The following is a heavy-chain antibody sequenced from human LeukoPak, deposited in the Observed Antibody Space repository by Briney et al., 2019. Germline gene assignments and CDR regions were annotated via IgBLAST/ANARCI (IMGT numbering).Heavy chain of an antibody. D-gene: IGHD3-16*02. J-gene: IGHJ3*02. CDR2: IYHSGST. CDR3: ARQITFGGVIAPDAFDI. Sequence: TLSLTCAVSGGSISSGGYSWSWIRQPPGKGLEWIGYIYHSGSTYYNPSLKSRVTISVDRSKNQFSLKLSSVTAADTAVYYCARQITFGGVIAPDAFDIWGQGTMVTVSS. CDR1: GGSISSGGYS. V-gene: IGHV4-30-2*01.